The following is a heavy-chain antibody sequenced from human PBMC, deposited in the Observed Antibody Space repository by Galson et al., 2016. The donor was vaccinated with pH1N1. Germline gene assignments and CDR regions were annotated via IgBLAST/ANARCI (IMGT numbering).Heavy chain of an antibody. Sequence: LVKPTQTVTLTCTVSGDSISSSSYYWGWIRQPPGKGLEWIGSMYYSGSSYYNPSLKSRVTISVDTSKNQFSLKLSSVTAADTAVYYCVRRVVGELLGNWFDPWGQGTLVTVSS. CDR1: GDSISSSSYY. J-gene: IGHJ5*02. D-gene: IGHD3-10*01. V-gene: IGHV4-39*01. CDR3: VRRVVGELLGNWFDP. CDR2: MYYSGSS.